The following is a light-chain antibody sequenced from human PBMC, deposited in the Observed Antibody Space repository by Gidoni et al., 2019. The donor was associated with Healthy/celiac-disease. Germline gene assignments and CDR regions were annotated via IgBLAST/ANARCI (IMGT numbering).Light chain of an antibody. Sequence: QSVLTQPTSASVTPGQRVTISCSGSSSNLGSNTVNWYQQLPGPAPKLLIYSNNQRPSGVPDRFSGSKSGTSASLASSGLQSEDEADYYCAAWDDSLNGPVFGGGTKLTVL. V-gene: IGLV1-44*01. J-gene: IGLJ2*01. CDR2: SNN. CDR1: SSNLGSNT. CDR3: AAWDDSLNGPV.